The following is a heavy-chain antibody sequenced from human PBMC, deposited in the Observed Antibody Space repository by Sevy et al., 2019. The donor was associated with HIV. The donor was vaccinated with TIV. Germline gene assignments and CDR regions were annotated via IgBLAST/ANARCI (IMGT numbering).Heavy chain of an antibody. D-gene: IGHD3-16*02. CDR2: INHSGST. J-gene: IGHJ5*02. V-gene: IGHV4-34*01. CDR3: ARERIRAFGGVIVYWFDP. Sequence: SETLSLTCAVYGGSFSGYYWSWIRQPPGKGLEWIGEINHSGSTNYNPSLKSRVTISVDTSKNQFSLKLSSVTAADTAVYYCARERIRAFGGVIVYWFDPWGQGTLVTVSS. CDR1: GGSFSGYY.